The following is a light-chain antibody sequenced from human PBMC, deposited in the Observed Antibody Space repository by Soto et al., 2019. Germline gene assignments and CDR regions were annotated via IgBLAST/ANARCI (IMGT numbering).Light chain of an antibody. CDR3: LLYYNGPYV. J-gene: IGLJ1*01. V-gene: IGLV7-46*01. CDR2: DTT. CDR1: TGAVTNGHY. Sequence: QAVATQEPSLTVSPGGTVTLTCGSSTGAVTNGHYPYWFQQKPGQAPRTLIYDTTNRHSWTPARFSGSLLGGKAALTLSGAQPEDEAEYYCLLYYNGPYVFGTGTKVTVL.